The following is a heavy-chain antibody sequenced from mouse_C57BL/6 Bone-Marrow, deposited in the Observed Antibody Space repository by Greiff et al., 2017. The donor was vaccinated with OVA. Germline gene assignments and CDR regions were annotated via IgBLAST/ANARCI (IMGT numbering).Heavy chain of an antibody. CDR2: IYPGSGTT. D-gene: IGHD1-1*01. CDR1: GYTFTDYY. CDR3: ARADYCGISYDAMDY. J-gene: IGHJ4*01. Sequence: LVESGAELVRPGASVKLSCKASGYTFTDYYISWVKQRPGQGLEWIARIYPGSGTTYYNEKFKGKATLTAEKSSSTAYMQISSLTSEDSAVYFGARADYCGISYDAMDYWGQGTSVTVSS. V-gene: IGHV1-76*01.